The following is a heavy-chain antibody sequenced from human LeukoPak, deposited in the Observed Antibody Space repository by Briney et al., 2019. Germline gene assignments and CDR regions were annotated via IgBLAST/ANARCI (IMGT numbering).Heavy chain of an antibody. J-gene: IGHJ4*02. V-gene: IGHV4-34*01. D-gene: IGHD5-24*01. Sequence: SETLSLTCAVYGGSFSGYYWSWIRQPPGKGLECIGEIHHSGSTNYNQSLKSRVTLSVDTSKNQFSLKLSSVTAADTAVYYCARSRGWLQSHPLGYWGQGTLVTVSS. CDR2: IHHSGST. CDR1: GGSFSGYY. CDR3: ARSRGWLQSHPLGY.